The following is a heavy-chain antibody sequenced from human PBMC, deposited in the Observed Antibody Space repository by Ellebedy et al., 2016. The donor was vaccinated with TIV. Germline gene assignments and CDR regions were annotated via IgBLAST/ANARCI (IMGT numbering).Heavy chain of an antibody. CDR1: GTVIRRFY. V-gene: IGHV4-4*08. Sequence: MPSETLSLTCSVSGTVIRRFYWSWIRQPPGKGLEWIGDIYSSQSTNYNPSLKSRVIISVDTSKNQFSLRLSSVTAADTAVYYCARLPGEDSRGYYFDHWGQGTLVTVSS. D-gene: IGHD3-22*01. CDR2: IYSSQST. J-gene: IGHJ4*02. CDR3: ARLPGEDSRGYYFDH.